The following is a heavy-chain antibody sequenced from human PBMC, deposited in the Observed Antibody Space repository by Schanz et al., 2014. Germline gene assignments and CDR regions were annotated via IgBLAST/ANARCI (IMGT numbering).Heavy chain of an antibody. J-gene: IGHJ4*02. CDR1: GFTFSDYY. Sequence: VQLVESGGGVVRPGGSLRLSCAASGFTFSDYYMSWIRQAPGKGLEWVSYISSSSSYTNYADSVKGRFTISRDNAKNSLYLQMNSLRAEDTALYYCAKDGIMVQGVIWERYFDSWGQGTLVTVSS. CDR3: AKDGIMVQGVIWERYFDS. CDR2: ISSSSSYT. D-gene: IGHD3-10*01. V-gene: IGHV3-11*05.